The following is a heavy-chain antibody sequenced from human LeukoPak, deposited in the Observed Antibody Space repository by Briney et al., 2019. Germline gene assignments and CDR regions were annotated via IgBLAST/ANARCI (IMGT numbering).Heavy chain of an antibody. Sequence: NPSQTLSLTCTVSGGSISSGSYYWSWIRQPAGKGLEWIGRIYTSGSTNYNPSLKSRVTISVDTSKSQFSLKLSSVTAADTAVYYCARLIGHYNYYYMDVWGKGTTVTVSS. D-gene: IGHD3-22*01. CDR2: IYTSGST. CDR3: ARLIGHYNYYYMDV. J-gene: IGHJ6*03. V-gene: IGHV4-61*02. CDR1: GGSISSGSYY.